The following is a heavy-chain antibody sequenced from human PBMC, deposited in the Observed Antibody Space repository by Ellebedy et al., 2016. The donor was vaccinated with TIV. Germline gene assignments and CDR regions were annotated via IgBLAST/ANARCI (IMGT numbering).Heavy chain of an antibody. CDR1: GGSISSGY. CDR3: ARQGWNSFRFNYYYYGMDV. D-gene: IGHD1-7*01. Sequence: MPSETLSLTCTVYGGSISSGYWSWIRQPPGKGLEWIGYIYYSGNTYYNPSLQSRVTISVDTSKNQFSLKLSSVTAADTAVFYCARQGWNSFRFNYYYYGMDVWGQGTTVTVSS. CDR2: IYYSGNT. J-gene: IGHJ6*02. V-gene: IGHV4-59*08.